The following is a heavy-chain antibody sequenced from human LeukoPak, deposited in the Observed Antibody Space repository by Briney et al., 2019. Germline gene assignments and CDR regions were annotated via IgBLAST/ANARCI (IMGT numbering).Heavy chain of an antibody. CDR2: ISYDGSNK. D-gene: IGHD5-18*01. Sequence: PGRSLRLSCAASGFTFSSYGMHWVRQAPGKGLEWVAVISYDGSNKYYADSVKGRFTIPRDNSKNTLYLQMNSLRAEDTAVYYCAKVGYSYGLSTFLDYWGQGTLVTVSS. CDR3: AKVGYSYGLSTFLDY. V-gene: IGHV3-30*18. J-gene: IGHJ4*02. CDR1: GFTFSSYG.